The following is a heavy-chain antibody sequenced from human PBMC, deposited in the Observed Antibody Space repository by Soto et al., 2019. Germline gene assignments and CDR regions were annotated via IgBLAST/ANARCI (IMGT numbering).Heavy chain of an antibody. CDR3: AGDPYYYGSAF. CDR1: GFRFSDHY. V-gene: IGHV3-11*01. D-gene: IGHD3-10*01. CDR2: ISSGGTTM. J-gene: IGHJ4*02. Sequence: QVQLVESGGGLVEPGGSLRLSCAASGFRFSDHYMTWICQAPGKGLEWVSKISSGGTTMYYADSVKGRFTVSRDNAQNSLYLQMNGLRAEDTAVYYCAGDPYYYGSAFWGQGTLVTVSS.